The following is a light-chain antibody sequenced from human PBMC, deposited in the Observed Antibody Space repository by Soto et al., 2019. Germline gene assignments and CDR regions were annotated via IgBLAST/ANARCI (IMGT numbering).Light chain of an antibody. Sequence: EIEMTQSPATLSVSPGERATLSCRASQSVSSNLAWYQQKPGQAPRLLIYGASTRATGIPARFSGSESGTEFTLTNSSLQSEDFAVYYCQQYNNWPLPFGGGTKVEIK. CDR3: QQYNNWPLP. J-gene: IGKJ4*01. CDR2: GAS. CDR1: QSVSSN. V-gene: IGKV3-15*01.